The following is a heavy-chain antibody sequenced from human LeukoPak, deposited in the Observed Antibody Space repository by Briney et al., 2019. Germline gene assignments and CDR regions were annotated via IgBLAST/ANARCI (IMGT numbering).Heavy chain of an antibody. J-gene: IGHJ5*02. CDR1: GGTFSSYA. CDR3: ARERHITIFGVVIRRWFDP. Sequence: ASVKVSFKASGGTFSSYAISWVRQATGQGLEWMGWMNPNSGNTGYAQKFQGRVTMTRNTSISTAYMELSSLRSEDTAVYYCARERHITIFGVVIRRWFDPWGQGTLVTVPS. CDR2: MNPNSGNT. D-gene: IGHD3-3*01. V-gene: IGHV1-8*02.